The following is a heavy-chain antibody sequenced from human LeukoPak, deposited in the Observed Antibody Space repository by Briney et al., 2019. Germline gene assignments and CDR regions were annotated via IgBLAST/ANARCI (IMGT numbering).Heavy chain of an antibody. CDR1: GFSFSAYA. CDR3: VKTGSGWYGDY. Sequence: GGSLRLSRAASGFSFSAYAMYWVRQAPGKGPEWVALIRYDGINKYYGDSVKGRFTISRDNSKNMLYLQMNSLRAEDTAVYYCVKTGSGWYGDYWGQGARVTLSS. J-gene: IGHJ4*02. V-gene: IGHV3-30*02. D-gene: IGHD6-13*01. CDR2: IRYDGINK.